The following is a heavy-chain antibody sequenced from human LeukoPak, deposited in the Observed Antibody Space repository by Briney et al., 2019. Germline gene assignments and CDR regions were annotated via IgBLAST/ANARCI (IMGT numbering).Heavy chain of an antibody. D-gene: IGHD2-2*01. Sequence: SVKVSCKASGGTFSSYAISWVRQAPGQGLEWMGRIIPILGLANYAQKLQGRVTITADKSTSTAYMELSSLGSEDTAVYYCAGEHSARGPVPAANDYWGQGTLVTVSS. J-gene: IGHJ4*02. CDR3: AGEHSARGPVPAANDY. V-gene: IGHV1-69*04. CDR2: IIPILGLA. CDR1: GGTFSSYA.